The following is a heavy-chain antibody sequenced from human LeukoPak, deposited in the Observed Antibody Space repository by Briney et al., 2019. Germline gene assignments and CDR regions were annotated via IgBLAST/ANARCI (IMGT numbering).Heavy chain of an antibody. CDR2: IYYSGST. J-gene: IGHJ6*04. V-gene: IGHV4-30-4*08. CDR1: GGSISSGDYY. CDR3: AREWITNPSAPLGV. Sequence: SQTLSLTCTVSGGSISSGDYYWSWIRQPPGKGLEWIGYIYYSGSTYYNPSLKSRVTISVDTSKNQFSLKLSSVTAADTAVYYCAREWITNPSAPLGVWGKGTTVTVSS. D-gene: IGHD3-16*01.